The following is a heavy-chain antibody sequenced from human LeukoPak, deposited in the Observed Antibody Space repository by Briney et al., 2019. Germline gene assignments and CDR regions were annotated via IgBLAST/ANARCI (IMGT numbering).Heavy chain of an antibody. J-gene: IGHJ3*02. CDR2: IYYSGST. Sequence: PSETLSLTCTVSGGSISSSSYYCGWIRQPPGKGLEWIGSIYYSGSTYYNPSLKSRVSISVDTSKNQFSLKLSSVTAADTAVYYCARRKIPPSGAFDIWGQGTVVTVSS. CDR3: ARRKIPPSGAFDI. D-gene: IGHD2-21*01. CDR1: GGSISSSSYY. V-gene: IGHV4-39*01.